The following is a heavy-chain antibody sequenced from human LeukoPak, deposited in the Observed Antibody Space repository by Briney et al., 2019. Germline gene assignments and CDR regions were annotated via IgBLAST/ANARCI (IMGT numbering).Heavy chain of an antibody. V-gene: IGHV1-2*02. Sequence: ASVKVSCKASGYTFTGYYMHWVRQAPGQGLEWMGWINPNSGGTNYAQKFQGRVTMTEDTSTDTAYMELSSLRSEDTAVYYCASPTALLIAAAGVFDIWGQGTMVTVSS. CDR3: ASPTALLIAAAGVFDI. D-gene: IGHD6-13*01. CDR1: GYTFTGYY. J-gene: IGHJ3*02. CDR2: INPNSGGT.